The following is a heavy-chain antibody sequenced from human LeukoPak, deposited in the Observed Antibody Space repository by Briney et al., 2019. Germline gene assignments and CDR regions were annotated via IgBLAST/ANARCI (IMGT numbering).Heavy chain of an antibody. CDR2: ISNDIRNT. CDR1: GFTFSSYP. CDR3: AKDLVEADY. J-gene: IGHJ4*02. V-gene: IGHV3-30-3*01. D-gene: IGHD3-16*02. Sequence: PGGSLRLSCAASGFTFSSYPMHWVRQAPGKGLEWVAVISNDIRNTYYADSVKGRFTISRDNSKNTLYLQMNSLRAEDTAVYYCAKDLVEADYWGQGTLVTVSP.